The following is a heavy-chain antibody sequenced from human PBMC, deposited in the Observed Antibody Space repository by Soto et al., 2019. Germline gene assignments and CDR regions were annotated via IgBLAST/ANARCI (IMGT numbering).Heavy chain of an antibody. CDR1: TDYH. V-gene: IGHV1-2*04. J-gene: IGHJ6*02. CDR2: INPKSGGT. Sequence: TDYHIHWVRQAPGQGLECLGRINPKSGGTSTAQKFQGWVTMTTDTSISTASMELTRLTSDDTAIYYCARGDSTDCSNGVCSFFYNHDMDVWGQGTTVTVSS. D-gene: IGHD2-8*01. CDR3: ARGDSTDCSNGVCSFFYNHDMDV.